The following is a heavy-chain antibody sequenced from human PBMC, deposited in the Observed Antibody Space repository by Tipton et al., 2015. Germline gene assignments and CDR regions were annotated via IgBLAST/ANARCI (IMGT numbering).Heavy chain of an antibody. CDR1: GFTFDDYE. V-gene: IGHV3-20*04. CDR2: INWSDSSA. CDR3: ARCYRGCPSDV. Sequence: SLRLSCAASGFTFDDYEMNWVRQAPGQGLEWVSGINWSDSSASYAGSVRGRFTISRDNAKNALYLRMSSLTVEDTAVYYCARCYRGCPSDVWGQGTLVTVSP. J-gene: IGHJ4*02. D-gene: IGHD3-16*02.